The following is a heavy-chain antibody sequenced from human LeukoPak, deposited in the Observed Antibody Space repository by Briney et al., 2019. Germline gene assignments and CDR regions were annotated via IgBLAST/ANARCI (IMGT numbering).Heavy chain of an antibody. D-gene: IGHD2-2*02. J-gene: IGHJ5*02. CDR3: ARGLCRGSTSCYTGDWFDP. CDR2: ISSSSSYI. CDR1: GFTFSGYS. V-gene: IGHV3-21*01. Sequence: GGSLRLSCAASGFTFSGYSMNWVRQAPGKGLEWVSSISSSSSYIYYADSVKGRFTISRDNAKNSLYLQMNSLRAEDTAVYYCARGLCRGSTSCYTGDWFDPWGQGTLVTVSS.